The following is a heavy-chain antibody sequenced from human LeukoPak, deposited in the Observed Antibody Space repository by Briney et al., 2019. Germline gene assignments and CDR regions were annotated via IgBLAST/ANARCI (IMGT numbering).Heavy chain of an antibody. CDR2: ISGIDGST. CDR3: AKDGGYYDFDS. D-gene: IGHD5-12*01. Sequence: GGSLRLSCAASGFTFSSYGMSWVRQAPGKGLEWVSVISGIDGSTYYADSVKGRFTISRDNSKNTLYLQMYSLRVEDTAVYYCAKDGGYYDFDSWGQGTLVTVSS. J-gene: IGHJ4*02. CDR1: GFTFSSYG. V-gene: IGHV3-23*01.